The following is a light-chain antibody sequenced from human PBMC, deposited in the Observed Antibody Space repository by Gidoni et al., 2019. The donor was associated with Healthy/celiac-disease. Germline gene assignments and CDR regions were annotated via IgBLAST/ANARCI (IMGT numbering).Light chain of an antibody. CDR2: AAS. Sequence: DIKMTQYPSSLSASVGDRVTITCRASQSISSYLNWYQQKPGKAPNLLIYAASRLQSGVPSRFSGSGSGTDFTLTISSLQPEDFATYYCQQSYSTSWTFGQGTKVEIK. CDR3: QQSYSTSWT. CDR1: QSISSY. J-gene: IGKJ1*01. V-gene: IGKV1-39*01.